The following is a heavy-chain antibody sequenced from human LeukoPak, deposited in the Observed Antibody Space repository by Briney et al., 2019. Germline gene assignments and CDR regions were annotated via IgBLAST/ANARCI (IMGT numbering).Heavy chain of an antibody. CDR2: LYHSDTT. CDR3: ARQHDSYFYYYVDV. CDR1: GYSISNGNY. J-gene: IGHJ6*03. Sequence: SETLSLTCDVSGYSISNGNYWGWIRQPPGKGLEWIGSLYHSDTTYYNPSLKSRVTMSVDTSKNQFSLKLSFLTAADTAVYYCARQHDSYFYYYVDVWGKGTTVTVSS. V-gene: IGHV4-38-2*01.